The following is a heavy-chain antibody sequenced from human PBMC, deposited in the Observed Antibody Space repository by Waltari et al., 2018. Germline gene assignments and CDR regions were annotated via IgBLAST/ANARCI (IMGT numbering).Heavy chain of an antibody. Sequence: EVQLVESGGGLVKPGGSQRLSCAASGFTFRNYSMTWVRQAPGKGLEWVSSISSSSSYIYYADSVKGRFTISRDNAKNSLSLQMNSLRAEDTAVYYCARAHSYGSSDYYYMDVWGNGTTVTVSS. J-gene: IGHJ6*03. D-gene: IGHD5-18*01. CDR1: GFTFRNYS. CDR2: ISSSSSYI. CDR3: ARAHSYGSSDYYYMDV. V-gene: IGHV3-21*02.